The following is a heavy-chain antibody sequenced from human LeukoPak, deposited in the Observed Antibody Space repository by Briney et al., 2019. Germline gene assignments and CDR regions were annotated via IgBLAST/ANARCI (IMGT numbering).Heavy chain of an antibody. V-gene: IGHV1-2*02. J-gene: IGHJ3*02. CDR2: INPNSGGT. CDR3: ASRGRVGELSFDAFDI. Sequence: GASVTVSCKSSGYTFTGYYMHWVRQAPGQGLVWMGWINPNSGGTNYAQKFQGRVTMTRDTSISTAYMELSRLRSDETAVYYCASRGRVGELSFDAFDIWGQGTMVTVSS. CDR1: GYTFTGYY. D-gene: IGHD3-16*02.